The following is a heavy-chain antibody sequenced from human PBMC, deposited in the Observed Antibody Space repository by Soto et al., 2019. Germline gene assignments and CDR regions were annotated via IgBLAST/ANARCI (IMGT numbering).Heavy chain of an antibody. CDR2: IYHSGST. CDR3: ARAPGYSGNWFDP. V-gene: IGHV4-30-2*01. CDR1: GGSISSGGYS. J-gene: IGHJ5*02. D-gene: IGHD1-26*01. Sequence: QLQLQESGSGLVKPSQTLSLTCAVSGGSISSGGYSWSWIRQPPGKGLEWIGYIYHSGSTYYNPSLKSRGTISVDRSKNQFSLKPSSVTAADTAVYYCARAPGYSGNWFDPWGQGTLVTVSS.